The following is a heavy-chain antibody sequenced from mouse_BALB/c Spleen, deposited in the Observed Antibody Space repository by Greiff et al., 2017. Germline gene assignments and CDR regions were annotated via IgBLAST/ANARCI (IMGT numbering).Heavy chain of an antibody. Sequence: VKLMESGPGLVAPSQSLSITCTVSGFSLTSYGVHWVRQPPGKGLEWLGVIWAGGSTNYNSALMSRLSISKDNSKSQVFLKMNSLQTDDTAMYYCARSYGNYGAYWGQGTLVTVSA. CDR3: ARSYGNYGAY. CDR2: IWAGGST. D-gene: IGHD2-10*02. V-gene: IGHV2-9*02. CDR1: GFSLTSYG. J-gene: IGHJ3*01.